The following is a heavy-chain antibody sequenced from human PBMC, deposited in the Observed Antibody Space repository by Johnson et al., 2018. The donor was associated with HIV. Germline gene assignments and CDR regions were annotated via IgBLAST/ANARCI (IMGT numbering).Heavy chain of an antibody. V-gene: IGHV3-66*02. CDR3: ARDRGRQLKLGAFDI. CDR2: IYSGGST. J-gene: IGHJ3*02. D-gene: IGHD6-13*01. Sequence: VQLVGSGGGLVQPGGSLRLYCAASGFTVSSNYMSWVRQAPGKGLEWVSVIYSGGSTYYADSVKGRLTISRDNSKNTLYLQMNSLRAEDTAVYYYARDRGRQLKLGAFDIWGQGTMVTVSS. CDR1: GFTVSSNY.